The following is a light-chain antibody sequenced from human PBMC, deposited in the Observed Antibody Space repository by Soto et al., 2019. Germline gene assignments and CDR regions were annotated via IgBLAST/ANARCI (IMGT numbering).Light chain of an antibody. J-gene: IGLJ3*02. CDR1: SSDFGSYNL. CDR3: CSYAGSMV. Sequence: QSALTQPASVSGSPGQSITISCTGTSSDFGSYNLVSWYQQHPGKAPNLMIYEGSKRPSGVSNRFSGSKSGNTASLTISGLQAEDEADYYCCSYAGSMVFGGGTKLTVL. V-gene: IGLV2-23*01. CDR2: EGS.